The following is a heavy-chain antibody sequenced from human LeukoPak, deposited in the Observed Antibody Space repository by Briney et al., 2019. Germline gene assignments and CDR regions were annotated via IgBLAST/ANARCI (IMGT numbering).Heavy chain of an antibody. CDR1: GYNFMGFD. J-gene: IGHJ5*02. CDR2: LNPTSADT. Sequence: GASVKVSCKASGYNFMGFDLHWVRQATGQGLEWMGWLNPTSADTGYAPKFQGRVTMTRDTSISTAYLELNVVRSDDTAVYYCARVRDWFDPWGQGTLVTVSS. V-gene: IGHV1-8*01. CDR3: ARVRDWFDP.